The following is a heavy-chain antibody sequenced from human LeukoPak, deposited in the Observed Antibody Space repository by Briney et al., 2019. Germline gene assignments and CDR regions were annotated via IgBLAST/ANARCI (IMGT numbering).Heavy chain of an antibody. Sequence: GGSLRLSCAASGFTFDDYGMSWVRQAPGKGLEWVSGINWNGGSTGYADSVKGRFTISRDNAKNYLYLQMNSLRAEDTALYYCAKDDYDSSGQFYGMDVWGQGTTVTVSS. D-gene: IGHD3-22*01. CDR2: INWNGGST. CDR3: AKDDYDSSGQFYGMDV. J-gene: IGHJ6*02. CDR1: GFTFDDYG. V-gene: IGHV3-20*04.